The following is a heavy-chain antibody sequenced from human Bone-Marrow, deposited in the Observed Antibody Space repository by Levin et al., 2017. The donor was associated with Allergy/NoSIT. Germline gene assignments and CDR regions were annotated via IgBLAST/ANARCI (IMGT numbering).Heavy chain of an antibody. V-gene: IGHV5-51*01. D-gene: IGHD6-19*01. CDR2: TYPGDSDT. J-gene: IGHJ3*01. Sequence: GGSLRLSCKTSGYTFTYYWIAWVRQMPGKGLEWVGITYPGDSDTRYSPSFEGQVTISADTSIDTAYLEWSSLKASDTAMYYCAKVKSSGWPEAFDVWCPGTTVIVSS. CDR1: GYTFTYYW. CDR3: AKVKSSGWPEAFDV.